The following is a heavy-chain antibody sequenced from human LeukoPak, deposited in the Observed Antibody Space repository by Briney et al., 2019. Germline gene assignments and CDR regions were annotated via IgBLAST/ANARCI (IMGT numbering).Heavy chain of an antibody. J-gene: IGHJ6*04. Sequence: GGSLRLSCAASGFTFGSYGMHWVRQAPGKGLEWVAVIWYDGSNRNYADSVKGRFTISRDNAKNTLYLQMNSLRAEDTAVYYCAREYNYDLDVWGKGTTVTVSS. CDR2: IWYDGSNR. CDR3: AREYNYDLDV. V-gene: IGHV3-33*01. CDR1: GFTFGSYG.